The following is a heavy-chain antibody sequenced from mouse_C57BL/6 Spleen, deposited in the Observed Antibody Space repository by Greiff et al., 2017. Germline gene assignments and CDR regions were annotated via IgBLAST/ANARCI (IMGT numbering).Heavy chain of an antibody. CDR3: ARGWFKDYFAMDD. V-gene: IGHV1-69*01. CDR1: GYTFPSYW. CDR2: IKPSDSYT. D-gene: IGHD1-1*02. J-gene: IGHJ4*01. Sequence: QVQLQQPGAELVMPGASVKLSCKASGYTFPSYWMHWVKQRPGQGLEWIGAIKPSDSYTNYNQKFKGKSTLTVDKSSSTAYMQLSSLTSEDSAVYYCARGWFKDYFAMDDWGQGTSVTVSS.